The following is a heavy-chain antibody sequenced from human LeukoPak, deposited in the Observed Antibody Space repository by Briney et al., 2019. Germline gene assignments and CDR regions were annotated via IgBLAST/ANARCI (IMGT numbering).Heavy chain of an antibody. CDR1: GYTFVTYG. D-gene: IGHD4-17*01. CDR2: ISPHNGHA. V-gene: IGHV1-18*01. CDR3: ARVERSGPVTETSNFDS. J-gene: IGHJ4*02. Sequence: RASVKVSCKASGYTFVTYGLTWVRQAPGQGLEWMGWISPHNGHANYAQKFQGRVTMTTDTSTTTAYMELRSLRSDDTAVYFCARVERSGPVTETSNFDSWGQGTLVTVSS.